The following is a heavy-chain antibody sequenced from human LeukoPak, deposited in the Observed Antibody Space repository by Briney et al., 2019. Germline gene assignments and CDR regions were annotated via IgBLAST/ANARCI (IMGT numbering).Heavy chain of an antibody. CDR1: GFTFSLYV. CDR3: AKTSDQLLDSKFDF. CDR2: VQYDGSFK. V-gene: IGHV3-30*02. J-gene: IGHJ4*02. D-gene: IGHD1-26*01. Sequence: PGGSLRLSCSLSGFTFSLYVIHWVRQAPGRGREWVAFVQYDGSFKFYADSVQGRFSISRDNSKNTLFLQMNSLRADDTAVYYCAKTSDQLLDSKFDFWGQGTLVTVSS.